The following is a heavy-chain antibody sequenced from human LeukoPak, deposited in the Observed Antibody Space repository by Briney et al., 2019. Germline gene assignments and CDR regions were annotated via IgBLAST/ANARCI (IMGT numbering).Heavy chain of an antibody. CDR1: GGSISSGSYY. CDR3: ARDFEYSSGWYGQDYYYYMDV. Sequence: SQTLSLTCTVSGGSISSGSYYWSWIRQPAGKRLEWIGRIYTSGSTNYNPSLKSRVTISVDTSKNQFSLKLSSVTAADTAVYYCARDFEYSSGWYGQDYYYYMDVWGKGTTVTVSS. J-gene: IGHJ6*03. V-gene: IGHV4-61*02. CDR2: IYTSGST. D-gene: IGHD6-19*01.